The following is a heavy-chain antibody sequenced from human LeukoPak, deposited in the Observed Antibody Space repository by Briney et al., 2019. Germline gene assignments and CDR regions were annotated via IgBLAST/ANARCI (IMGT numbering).Heavy chain of an antibody. CDR3: ARPHYYDSSGYYY. CDR2: IYYSGST. Sequence: SETLSLTCTVSGGSISSYYWSWIRQPPGKGLEWIGYIYYSGSTNYNPSLKSRVTISVDTSKNQFSLKLSSVTAADTAVYYCARPHYYDSSGYYYWGQGTLVTVSS. J-gene: IGHJ4*02. V-gene: IGHV4-59*12. D-gene: IGHD3-22*01. CDR1: GGSISSYY.